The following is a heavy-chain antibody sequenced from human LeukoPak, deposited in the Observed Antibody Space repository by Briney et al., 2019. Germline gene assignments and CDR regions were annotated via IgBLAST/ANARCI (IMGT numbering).Heavy chain of an antibody. CDR3: GEGGGGVFDFWGWFYA. CDR1: GFTVSYNY. J-gene: IGHJ4*02. D-gene: IGHD3-3*01. CDR2: IKQDGSEK. Sequence: GGSLRLSCAVSGFTVSYNYMSWVRQAPGKGLEWVANIKQDGSEKYYVDSVKGRFTISRDNAKNSLYLQMNSLRAEDTAVYYCGEGGGGVFDFWGWFYAWGQGTLVTVSS. V-gene: IGHV3-7*01.